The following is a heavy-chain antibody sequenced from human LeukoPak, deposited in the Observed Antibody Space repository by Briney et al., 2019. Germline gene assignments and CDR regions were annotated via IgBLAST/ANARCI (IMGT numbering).Heavy chain of an antibody. J-gene: IGHJ3*02. D-gene: IGHD1-26*01. Sequence: GGSLRLSCVVSGFTFSRFEMNWVRQAPGKGLEWVSHISTCGSPIYYADSVQGRFTNSRDNAKNSLCLQMNSLRAEDTAVYYCARRSRELGDAFDIWGQGTMVTVSS. CDR2: ISTCGSPI. V-gene: IGHV3-48*03. CDR1: GFTFSRFE. CDR3: ARRSRELGDAFDI.